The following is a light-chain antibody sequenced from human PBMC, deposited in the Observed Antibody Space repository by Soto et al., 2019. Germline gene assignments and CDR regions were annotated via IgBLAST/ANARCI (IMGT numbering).Light chain of an antibody. V-gene: IGKV1-39*01. J-gene: IGKJ1*01. CDR2: AVS. CDR3: QQTYSTPWT. Sequence: DIQMTQSPSSLSASVGDRVTISCRTSQSIYNFLNWYQQRPGRAPKVLIYAVSTLESGVPARFSGNGSGTDFTLTITSLQPEDFATYYCQQTYSTPWTFGQGTKVELK. CDR1: QSIYNF.